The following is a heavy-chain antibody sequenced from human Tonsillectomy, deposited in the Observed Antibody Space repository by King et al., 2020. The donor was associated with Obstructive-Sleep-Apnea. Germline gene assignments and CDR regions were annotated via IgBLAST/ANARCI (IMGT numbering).Heavy chain of an antibody. Sequence: VQLVESGGGVVQPGRSLRLSCAASGFTFSSYGMHWVRQAPGKGLEWVAIIWYDGNNKYYAESLKGRFTVSRDNSENTLYLQMNSLRVEDTAVYYCAKDQHRYYYDSSGPHAGVDSWGQGTLVTVSS. CDR2: IWYDGNNK. D-gene: IGHD3-22*01. J-gene: IGHJ4*02. V-gene: IGHV3-33*06. CDR1: GFTFSSYG. CDR3: AKDQHRYYYDSSGPHAGVDS.